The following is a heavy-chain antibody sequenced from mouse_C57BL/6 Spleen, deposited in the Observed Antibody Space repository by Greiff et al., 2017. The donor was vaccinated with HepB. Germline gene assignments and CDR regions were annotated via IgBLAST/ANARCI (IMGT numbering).Heavy chain of an antibody. V-gene: IGHV1-53*01. CDR1: GYTFTSYW. J-gene: IGHJ4*01. Sequence: QVQLLQPGTELVKPGASVKLSCKASGYTFTSYWMHWVKQRPGQGLEWIGNINPSNGGTNYNEKFKSKATLTVDKSSSTAYMQLSSLTSEDSAVYYCARGDYYGSSSYYAMDYWGQGTSVTVSS. CDR2: INPSNGGT. CDR3: ARGDYYGSSSYYAMDY. D-gene: IGHD1-1*01.